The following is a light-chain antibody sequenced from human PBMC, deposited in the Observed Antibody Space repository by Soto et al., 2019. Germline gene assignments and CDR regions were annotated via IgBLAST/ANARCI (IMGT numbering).Light chain of an antibody. CDR3: SSYTSFKTLV. CDR2: DVT. CDR1: SSDVGGYKY. Sequence: QSALTQPASVSESPGQSITISCTGSSSDVGGYKYVSWYQQHPGKAPKLLIYDVTNRPSGVSNRFSGSKSGYTASLTISVLQSEDEADYCSSYTSFKTLVFGTGTKLTVL. J-gene: IGLJ1*01. V-gene: IGLV2-14*01.